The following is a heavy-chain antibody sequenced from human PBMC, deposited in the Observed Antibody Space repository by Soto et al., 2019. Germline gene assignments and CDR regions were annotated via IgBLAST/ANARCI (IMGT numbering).Heavy chain of an antibody. CDR3: GRGSGPRGRPY. V-gene: IGHV3-74*01. CDR1: GFSFTNYL. D-gene: IGHD3-16*01. CDR2: ISGDGTTT. Sequence: LRLSWAASGFSFTNYLMHWVRQAPGERLLWVARISGDGTTTTYVDSAKGRFTISKDNAKNTVYLQMNGLRTEDTAVYYCGRGSGPRGRPYWGQGITVTVSS. J-gene: IGHJ1*01.